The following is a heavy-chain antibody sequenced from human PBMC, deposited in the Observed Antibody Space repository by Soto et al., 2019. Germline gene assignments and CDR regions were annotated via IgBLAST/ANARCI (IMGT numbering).Heavy chain of an antibody. CDR2: IVVGSGNT. CDR3: AADRDTAMVTPKADY. V-gene: IGHV1-58*01. CDR1: GFTFTSSA. Sequence: SVKVSCTASGFTFTSSAVQWVRQARGQRLEWIGWIVVGSGNTNYAQKFQERVTITRDMSTSTAYMELSSLRSEDTAVYYCAADRDTAMVTPKADYWGQGTLVTVS. D-gene: IGHD5-18*01. J-gene: IGHJ4*02.